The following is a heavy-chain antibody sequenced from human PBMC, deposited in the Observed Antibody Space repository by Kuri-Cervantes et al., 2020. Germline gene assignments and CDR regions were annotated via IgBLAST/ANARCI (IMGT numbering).Heavy chain of an antibody. CDR3: ARDGSDYGDLLVYFDY. Sequence: GGSLRLSCAVSGFTFSSHGMHWVRQAPGKGLEWVAVIWYDGSNKYYADSVKGRFTISRDNSKNTLYLQMNSLRAEDTAVYYCARDGSDYGDLLVYFDYWGQGTLVTVSS. V-gene: IGHV3-33*08. CDR1: GFTFSSHG. D-gene: IGHD4-17*01. J-gene: IGHJ4*02. CDR2: IWYDGSNK.